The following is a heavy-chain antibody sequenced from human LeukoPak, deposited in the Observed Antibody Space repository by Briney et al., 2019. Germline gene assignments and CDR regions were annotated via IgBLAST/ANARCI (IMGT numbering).Heavy chain of an antibody. CDR3: AKDRNYYGSGSYYNLDY. CDR1: GFTFSSYG. Sequence: GGSVRLSCVASGFTFSSYGMHWVRQAPGKGLEWVAFILYDGSNKYYADSVKGRFTISRDNSKNTLYLQMNSLRAEDTAVYYCAKDRNYYGSGSYYNLDYWGQGTLVTVSS. V-gene: IGHV3-30*02. CDR2: ILYDGSNK. J-gene: IGHJ4*02. D-gene: IGHD3-10*01.